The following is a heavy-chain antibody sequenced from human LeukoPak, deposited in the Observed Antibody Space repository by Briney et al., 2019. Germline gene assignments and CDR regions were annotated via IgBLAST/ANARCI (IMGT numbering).Heavy chain of an antibody. CDR2: IWYDGSKS. Sequence: GTSLRLSCAASGFTFRNFGMHWVRQAPGKGLGWVAIIWYDGSKSYYADSVKDRFTFSRDNSKNTVYLQMNSLRADDTAVYFCVRDRGGYHYFDYWGQGTLVTVSS. D-gene: IGHD3-16*02. CDR1: GFTFRNFG. J-gene: IGHJ4*02. CDR3: VRDRGGYHYFDY. V-gene: IGHV3-33*01.